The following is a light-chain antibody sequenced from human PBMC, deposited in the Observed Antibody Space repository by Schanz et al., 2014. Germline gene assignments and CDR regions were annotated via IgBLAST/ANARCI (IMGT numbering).Light chain of an antibody. J-gene: IGKJ2*01. Sequence: EIVLTQSPGTLSLSPGERATLSCRASQSVSSSYLAWYQQKPGQAPRLLIYDASNRATGIPDRFSGSGSGTDFTLSISRLEPEDFAVYYCQQYGSSVSYTFGQGTKLEIK. V-gene: IGKV3-20*01. CDR2: DAS. CDR1: QSVSSSY. CDR3: QQYGSSVSYT.